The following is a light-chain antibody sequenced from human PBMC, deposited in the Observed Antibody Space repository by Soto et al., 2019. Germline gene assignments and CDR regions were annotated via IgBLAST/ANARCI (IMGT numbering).Light chain of an antibody. V-gene: IGLV2-8*01. Sequence: QSALTQPPSASGSPGQSVTISCTGSSSDVGGYNYVSWYQQYPGKAPKLVIYDVTKRPSGVPDRFSGSKSGNTASLTVSGLQAEDEAHYYCSSYAGSNNYVFGSGTQLTVL. J-gene: IGLJ1*01. CDR1: SSDVGGYNY. CDR3: SSYAGSNNYV. CDR2: DVT.